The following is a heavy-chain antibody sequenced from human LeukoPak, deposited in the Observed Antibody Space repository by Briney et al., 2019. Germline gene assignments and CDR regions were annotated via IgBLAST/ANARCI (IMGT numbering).Heavy chain of an antibody. V-gene: IGHV4-31*03. J-gene: IGHJ3*02. CDR2: IYYSGST. D-gene: IGHD3-22*01. CDR3: ARDVGNYYDSSVPRDAFDI. Sequence: PSQILSLTCTVSGGSISSGGYYWSWIRQHPGKGLEWIGYIYYSGSTYYNPSLKSRVTISVDTSKNQFSLKLSSVTAADTAVYYCARDVGNYYDSSVPRDAFDIWGQGTMVTVSS. CDR1: GGSISSGGYY.